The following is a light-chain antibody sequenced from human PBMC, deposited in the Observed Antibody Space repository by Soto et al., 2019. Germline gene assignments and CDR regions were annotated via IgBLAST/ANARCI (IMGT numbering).Light chain of an antibody. Sequence: AIRMTQSPSSFSASTGDRVTITCRASQGISSYLAWYQQKPGKAPKLLIFDASTLQTGVPSRFGGGGSGTEFTLTISGLQPDDFATYYCQQYNSYSPWTFGPGTKVDIK. CDR1: QGISSY. J-gene: IGKJ1*01. CDR2: DAS. CDR3: QQYNSYSPWT. V-gene: IGKV1-8*01.